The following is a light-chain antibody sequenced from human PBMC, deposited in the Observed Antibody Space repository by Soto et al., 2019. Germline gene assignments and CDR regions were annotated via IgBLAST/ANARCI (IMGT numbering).Light chain of an antibody. V-gene: IGLV4-69*01. Sequence: HLVLTQSPSASASLGASVKLTCTLSSGHSSYAIAWHQQQPEKGPRYLMKLNSDGSHSKGDGIPDRFSGSSSGAERYLTISSLQSEDEADYYCQTWGTGIHYVFGTGTQLTVL. J-gene: IGLJ1*01. CDR1: SGHSSYA. CDR2: LNSDGSH. CDR3: QTWGTGIHYV.